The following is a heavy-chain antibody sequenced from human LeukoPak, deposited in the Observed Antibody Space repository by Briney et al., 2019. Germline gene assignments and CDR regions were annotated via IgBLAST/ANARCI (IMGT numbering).Heavy chain of an antibody. D-gene: IGHD3-22*01. V-gene: IGHV3-30*02. Sequence: GGSLRLSCAASGFTFSSYGMSWVRQAPGKGLEWVAFIRYDGSNKYYADSVKGRFTISRDNSKNTLYLQMNSLRAEDTAVYYCAKAFRPFTMIVVVITTPFDYWGQGTLVTVSS. CDR1: GFTFSSYG. J-gene: IGHJ4*02. CDR3: AKAFRPFTMIVVVITTPFDY. CDR2: IRYDGSNK.